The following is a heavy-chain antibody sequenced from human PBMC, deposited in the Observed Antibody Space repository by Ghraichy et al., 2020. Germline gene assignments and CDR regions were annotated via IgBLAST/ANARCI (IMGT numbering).Heavy chain of an antibody. J-gene: IGHJ5*02. D-gene: IGHD6-6*01. Sequence: SQTLSLTCVVSGGSISNNNWWNWVRQSPGKGLEWIGEIYHSGRSNYNPSLKSRVTMSVDKSKNQFSLKLSSVTAADTAVYYCARDSRSSSEENWFDTWGQGTQVTVSS. CDR3: ARDSRSSSEENWFDT. V-gene: IGHV4-4*02. CDR1: GGSISNNNW. CDR2: IYHSGRS.